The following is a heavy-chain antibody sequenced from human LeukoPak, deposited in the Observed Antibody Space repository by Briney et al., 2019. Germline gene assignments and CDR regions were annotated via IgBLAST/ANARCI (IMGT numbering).Heavy chain of an antibody. CDR3: AKDGRKRVPAAILAGGYFDY. D-gene: IGHD2-2*01. CDR1: GFTFSSYG. CDR2: IRYDGSNK. Sequence: GGSLRFSCAASGFTFSSYGMHWVRQAPGKGLEWVAFIRYDGSNKYYADSVKGRFTISRDNSKNTLYLQMNSLRAEDTAVYYCAKDGRKRVPAAILAGGYFDYWGQGTLVTVSS. V-gene: IGHV3-30*02. J-gene: IGHJ4*02.